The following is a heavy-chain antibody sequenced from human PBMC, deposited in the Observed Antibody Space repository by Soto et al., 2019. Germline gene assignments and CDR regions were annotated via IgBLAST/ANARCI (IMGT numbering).Heavy chain of an antibody. D-gene: IGHD2-2*01. Sequence: EVQLVESGGGLVKPGGSLRLSCAASGFTFSNAWMNWVRQAPGKGLEWVGRIKSKTDGGTTDYAAPVKGRFTISRDDSKNTLYLQMNSLKTEDTAVYYCTTRLTHIVVVPAAGRGVGMDVWGQGTTVTVSS. J-gene: IGHJ6*02. CDR3: TTRLTHIVVVPAAGRGVGMDV. CDR2: IKSKTDGGTT. CDR1: GFTFSNAW. V-gene: IGHV3-15*07.